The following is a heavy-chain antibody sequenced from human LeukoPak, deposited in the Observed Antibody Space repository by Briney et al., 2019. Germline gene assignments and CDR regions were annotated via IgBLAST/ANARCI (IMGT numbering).Heavy chain of an antibody. D-gene: IGHD3-9*01. Sequence: ASVKVSCKASGYTFTSYGISWVRQAPGQGLEWMGWISAYNGNTNYAQKFQGRVTMTRDTSTSTVYMELSSLRSEDTAVYYCARGVFDWLSSGWFDPWGQGTLVTVSS. V-gene: IGHV1-18*01. CDR2: ISAYNGNT. J-gene: IGHJ5*02. CDR3: ARGVFDWLSSGWFDP. CDR1: GYTFTSYG.